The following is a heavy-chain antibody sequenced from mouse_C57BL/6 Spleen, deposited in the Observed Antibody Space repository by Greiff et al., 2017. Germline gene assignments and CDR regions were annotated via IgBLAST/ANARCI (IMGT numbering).Heavy chain of an antibody. D-gene: IGHD4-1*01. V-gene: IGHV1-53*01. CDR2: INPSHGGT. CDR3: TRGTGTAWFAY. J-gene: IGHJ3*01. CDR1: GYTFTSYW. Sequence: QVQLQQPGTELVKPGASVKLSCKASGYTFTSYWMHWVKQRPGQGLEWIGNINPSHGGTNYNEKFKSKATLTADKSSSTAYMQRSSLSAEDSAVYCCTRGTGTAWFAYWGQGTLVTVSA.